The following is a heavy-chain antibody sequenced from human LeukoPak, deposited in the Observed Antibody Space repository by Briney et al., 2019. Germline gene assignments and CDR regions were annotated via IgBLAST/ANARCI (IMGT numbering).Heavy chain of an antibody. Sequence: SETLSLTCTVSGGSISSSSYYWGWIRQPPGKGLEWIGSIYYSGSTYYSPSLKSRVTISVDTSKNQFSLKLSSVTAADTAVYYCARAFYSSSWYHKEDFFDYWGQGTPVTVSS. CDR1: GGSISSSSYY. J-gene: IGHJ4*02. V-gene: IGHV4-39*07. CDR2: IYYSGST. D-gene: IGHD6-13*01. CDR3: ARAFYSSSWYHKEDFFDY.